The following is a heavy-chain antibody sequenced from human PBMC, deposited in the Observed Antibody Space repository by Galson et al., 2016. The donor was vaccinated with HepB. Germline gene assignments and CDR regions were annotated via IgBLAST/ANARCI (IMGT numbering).Heavy chain of an antibody. V-gene: IGHV4-31*03. CDR2: IYHSGST. CDR3: SREEIT. J-gene: IGHJ4*02. D-gene: IGHD1-14*01. Sequence: TLSLTCTVSGGSIISGGYYWSWIRQHPGKGLEWIGYIYHSGSTSYNPSLKSRVTISLVTSKNQFSLKLSSVTVADTAVYYCSREEITWGQGALVTVSS. CDR1: GGSIISGGYY.